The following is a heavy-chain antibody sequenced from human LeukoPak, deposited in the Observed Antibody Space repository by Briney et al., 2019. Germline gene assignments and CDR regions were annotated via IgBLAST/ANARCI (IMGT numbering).Heavy chain of an antibody. Sequence: PSETLSLTCAVYGGSFSVYYWSWIRQPPGKGLEWIGEINHSGSTNYNPSLKSRVSISVDTSKNQFSLKLSSVTAADTAVYYCARGSQGRGDYWGQGTLVSVSS. CDR1: GGSFSVYY. V-gene: IGHV4-34*01. J-gene: IGHJ4*02. CDR2: INHSGST. CDR3: ARGSQGRGDY.